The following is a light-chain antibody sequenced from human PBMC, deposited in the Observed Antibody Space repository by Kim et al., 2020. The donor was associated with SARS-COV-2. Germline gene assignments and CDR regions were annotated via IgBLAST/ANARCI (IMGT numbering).Light chain of an antibody. CDR2: GAS. J-gene: IGKJ1*01. CDR1: QSVSSD. Sequence: EVVMTQSPVTLSVSPGQRATLSCRASQSVSSDLAWYQQRPGQGPRLLIYGASTRATGVPAKFSGSGSGTEFTLTISSLQSEDFAVYFCLQYSKWSGTFGLGTKVDIK. V-gene: IGKV3-15*01. CDR3: LQYSKWSGT.